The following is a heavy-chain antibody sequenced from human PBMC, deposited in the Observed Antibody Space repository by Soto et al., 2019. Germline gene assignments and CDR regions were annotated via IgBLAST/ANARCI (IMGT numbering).Heavy chain of an antibody. CDR1: GFTFTNYA. V-gene: IGHV3-23*01. CDR3: AKDALFCTSINCAFQH. CDR2: ISGSGGST. Sequence: PGGSLRLSCAASGFTFTNYALHWVRQAPGKGLEWVSAISGSGGSTYYADSVKGRFTISRDNSKTTLYLQMNSLRAEDTAIYYCAKDALFCTSINCAFQHWGQGTLVTVSS. J-gene: IGHJ1*01. D-gene: IGHD2-2*01.